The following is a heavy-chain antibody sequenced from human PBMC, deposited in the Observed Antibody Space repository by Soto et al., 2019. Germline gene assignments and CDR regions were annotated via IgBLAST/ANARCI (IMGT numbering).Heavy chain of an antibody. Sequence: QVQLQESGPGLVKPSETLSLICTVSGGSISSYYWNWIRQSPGKGLEWIASLDDSGTTNYNPSLKSRITTSVDPSKKQFSLKMRSVTAADTAVYYCARDSFPPYSSSSKSFDYWGQVSLVTVST. CDR1: GGSISSYY. J-gene: IGHJ4*02. CDR2: LDDSGTT. CDR3: ARDSFPPYSSSSKSFDY. D-gene: IGHD6-6*01. V-gene: IGHV4-59*01.